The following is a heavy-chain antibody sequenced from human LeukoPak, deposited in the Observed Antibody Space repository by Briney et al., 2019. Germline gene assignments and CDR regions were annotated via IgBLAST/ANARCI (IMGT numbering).Heavy chain of an antibody. CDR2: IYYSGST. J-gene: IGHJ4*02. Sequence: SETLSLTCTVSGGSVSSGSYYWSWIRQPPGKGLEWIGYIYYSGSTDYNPSLKSRVTISVDTSKNQFSLKLSSVTAADTAVYYCARGLTRWGQGTLVTVSS. D-gene: IGHD6-19*01. CDR1: GGSVSSGSYY. V-gene: IGHV4-61*01. CDR3: ARGLTR.